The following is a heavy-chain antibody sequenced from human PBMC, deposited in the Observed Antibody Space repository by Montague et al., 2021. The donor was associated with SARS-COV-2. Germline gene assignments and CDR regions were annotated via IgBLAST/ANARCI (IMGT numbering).Heavy chain of an antibody. CDR2: IDPSDSNP. V-gene: IGHV5-10-1*01. CDR1: GYSFTTYW. J-gene: IGHJ4*02. Sequence: QSGAEVQKPGESLRISCKGSGYSFTTYWINWVRQMPGKGLEWMGKIDPSDSNPNYSPSFQGHVTISVDRSISTAYLQWRGLKASDTAMYYCATPDYWGQGTLVTVSS. CDR3: ATPDY.